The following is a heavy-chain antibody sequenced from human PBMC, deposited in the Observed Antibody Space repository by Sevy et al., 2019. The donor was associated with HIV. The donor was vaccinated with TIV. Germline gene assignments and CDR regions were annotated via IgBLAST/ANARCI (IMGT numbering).Heavy chain of an antibody. CDR3: AKAHYYGSGSYYNDPWYYYYGMDV. CDR1: GFTFSSYG. D-gene: IGHD3-10*01. Sequence: GGSLRLSCAASGFTFSSYGMHWVRQAPGKGLEWVAVISYDVSNKYYADSVKGRFTISRDNSKNTLYLQMNSLRAEDTVVYYCAKAHYYGSGSYYNDPWYYYYGMDVWGQGTTVTVSS. J-gene: IGHJ6*02. V-gene: IGHV3-30*18. CDR2: ISYDVSNK.